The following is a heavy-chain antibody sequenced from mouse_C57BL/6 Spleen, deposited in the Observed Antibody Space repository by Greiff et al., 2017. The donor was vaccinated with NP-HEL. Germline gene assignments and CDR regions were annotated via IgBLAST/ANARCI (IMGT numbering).Heavy chain of an antibody. CDR1: GFSLTSYA. V-gene: IGHV2-9-1*01. J-gene: IGHJ4*01. CDR2: IWTGGGT. CDR3: ARTDGNYSYAMDY. Sequence: QVQLQQSGPGLVAPSQSLSITCTVSGFSLTSYAISWVRQPPGKGLEWLGVIWTGGGTNYNSALKSRLSISKDNSKSQVFLKMNSLQTDDTARYYCARTDGNYSYAMDYWGQGTSVTVSS. D-gene: IGHD2-1*01.